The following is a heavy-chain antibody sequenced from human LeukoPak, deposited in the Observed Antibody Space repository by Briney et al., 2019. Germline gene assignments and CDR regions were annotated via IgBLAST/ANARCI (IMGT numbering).Heavy chain of an antibody. V-gene: IGHV4-34*01. CDR1: GGSFSGYY. Sequence: SETLSLTCAVYGGSFSGYYWSWIRQPPGKGLEWIGEIDHTGSTNYYPSLKSRVTMSVDASKNQFSLKLTFVPAADTAVYYCARVRGLWFGVRNDSWGQGTLVTVSS. J-gene: IGHJ4*02. D-gene: IGHD3-10*01. CDR2: IDHTGST. CDR3: ARVRGLWFGVRNDS.